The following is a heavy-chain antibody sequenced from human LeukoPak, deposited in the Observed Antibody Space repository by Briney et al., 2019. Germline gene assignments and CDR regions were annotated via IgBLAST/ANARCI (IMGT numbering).Heavy chain of an antibody. CDR1: GGSISSGSYY. Sequence: KPSQTLSLTCTVSGGSISSGSYYWSWIRQPTGKGLEGIGRIYTSGRTNHNPSLKSLVTISVDTSKNQFSLKLSSVPAADTAVYYCARKYNWNSFDYWGQGTLVTVSS. J-gene: IGHJ4*02. D-gene: IGHD1-20*01. CDR2: IYTSGRT. CDR3: ARKYNWNSFDY. V-gene: IGHV4-61*02.